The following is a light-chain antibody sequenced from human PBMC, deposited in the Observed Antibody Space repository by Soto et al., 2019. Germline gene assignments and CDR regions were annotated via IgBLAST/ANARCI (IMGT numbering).Light chain of an antibody. V-gene: IGKV1-33*01. CDR1: QGIAGS. CDR3: QQYENLPT. CDR2: DAS. J-gene: IGKJ5*01. Sequence: DIQMTQSPSTLSASVGDRVTITCRAGQGIAGSLAWYQQKPGKPPKLLIYDASNLEAGVPSRFRGSGSGTDFTFTISRLQPEDIATYYCQQYENLPTFGQGTRLEIK.